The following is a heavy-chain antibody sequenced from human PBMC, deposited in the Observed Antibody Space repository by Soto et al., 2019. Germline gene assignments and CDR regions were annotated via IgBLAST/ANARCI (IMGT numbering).Heavy chain of an antibody. J-gene: IGHJ4*02. CDR2: TYYNGDT. D-gene: IGHD6-19*01. Sequence: SETLSLTCTVSDDSFRGAEYYWSWIRQPLGKGPEWIGYTYYNGDTKYNPALRSRVTMSEDTSKNQLSLRLSSVTAADTAVYFCGRGPAYINGWWCFGLCGRVILVTASS. CDR3: GRGPAYINGWWCFGL. CDR1: DDSFRGAEYY. V-gene: IGHV4-61*08.